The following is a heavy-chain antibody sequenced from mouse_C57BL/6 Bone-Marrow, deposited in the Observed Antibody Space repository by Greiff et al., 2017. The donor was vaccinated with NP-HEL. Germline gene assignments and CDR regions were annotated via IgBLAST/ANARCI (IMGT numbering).Heavy chain of an antibody. V-gene: IGHV1-55*01. D-gene: IGHD2-3*01. CDR3: ARGWGWLPRFDY. CDR2: IYPGSGST. CDR1: GYTFTSYW. Sequence: QVQLKQPGAELVKPGASVKMSCKASGYTFTSYWITWVKQRPGQGLEWIGDIYPGSGSTNYNEKFKSKATLTVDTSSSTAYMQLSSLTSEDSAVYYCARGWGWLPRFDYWGQGTLVTVSA. J-gene: IGHJ3*01.